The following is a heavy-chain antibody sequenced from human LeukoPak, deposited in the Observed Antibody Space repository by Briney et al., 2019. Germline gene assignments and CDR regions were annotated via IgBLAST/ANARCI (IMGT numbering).Heavy chain of an antibody. Sequence: GGSLRLSCAASGFSFSSYAMSWVRQAPGKGLEWVSAMSGSGGNTYYADSVKGRFTMSRDNSKNTLYLQMNSLRAEDTAVYYCAKDRDGYSREYWGQGTLVTVSS. D-gene: IGHD5-24*01. CDR3: AKDRDGYSREY. J-gene: IGHJ4*02. CDR2: MSGSGGNT. CDR1: GFSFSSYA. V-gene: IGHV3-23*01.